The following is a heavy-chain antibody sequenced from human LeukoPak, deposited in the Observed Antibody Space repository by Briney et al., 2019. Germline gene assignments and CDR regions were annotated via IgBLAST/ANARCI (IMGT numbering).Heavy chain of an antibody. D-gene: IGHD1-1*01. CDR2: ISYSGGT. V-gene: IGHV4-59*01. J-gene: IGHJ5*02. Sequence: SETLSLTCNVAGGSISSYYWRWVRQPPAHGLEWIGYISYSGGTNFNHSHKSRVTISVDTSKNQFSLKLSSVTAADTAVYYCAREGTAGTNLNWFDPWGHRTLVTVSS. CDR3: AREGTAGTNLNWFDP. CDR1: GGSISSYY.